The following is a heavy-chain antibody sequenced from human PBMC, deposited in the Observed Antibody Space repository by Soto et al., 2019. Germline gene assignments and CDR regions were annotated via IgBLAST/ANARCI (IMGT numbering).Heavy chain of an antibody. Sequence: PGGSLRLACAASGFTFRSYAMSWVRQAPGKGLEWVSTISDSGGSTYYADSVKGRFTISRDNSKNTLYLQMNSLRAEDTAVYYCAKPPYSSGGWPDAFDIWGQGTMVTVSS. CDR1: GFTFRSYA. D-gene: IGHD6-19*01. CDR3: AKPPYSSGGWPDAFDI. J-gene: IGHJ3*02. V-gene: IGHV3-23*01. CDR2: ISDSGGST.